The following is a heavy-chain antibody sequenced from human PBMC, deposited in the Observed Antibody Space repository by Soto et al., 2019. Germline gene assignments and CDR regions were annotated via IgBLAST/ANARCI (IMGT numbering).Heavy chain of an antibody. D-gene: IGHD5-12*01. Sequence: GGSLRLSCAASGLPVSINFMSLVRQAPGKGLEWVSIIYNDGSTYYVDSVKGRFTISRDNSKNTLYLQMNGLRAEDTAVYYCARGDGYNYYFDYWGQGTLVPVSS. CDR2: IYNDGST. V-gene: IGHV3-53*01. CDR1: GLPVSINF. CDR3: ARGDGYNYYFDY. J-gene: IGHJ4*02.